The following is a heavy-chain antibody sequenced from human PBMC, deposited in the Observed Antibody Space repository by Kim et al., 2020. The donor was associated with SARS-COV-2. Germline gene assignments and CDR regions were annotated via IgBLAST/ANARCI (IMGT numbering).Heavy chain of an antibody. CDR2: ISAYNGNT. CDR3: ARDEPLWQQLVYFLDYYYGMDV. J-gene: IGHJ6*02. Sequence: ASVKVSCKASGYTFTSYGISWVRQAPGQGLEWMGWISAYNGNTNYAQKLQGRVTMTTDTSTSTAYMELRSLRSDDTAVYYCARDEPLWQQLVYFLDYYYGMDVWGQGTTVTVSS. V-gene: IGHV1-18*01. CDR1: GYTFTSYG. D-gene: IGHD6-13*01.